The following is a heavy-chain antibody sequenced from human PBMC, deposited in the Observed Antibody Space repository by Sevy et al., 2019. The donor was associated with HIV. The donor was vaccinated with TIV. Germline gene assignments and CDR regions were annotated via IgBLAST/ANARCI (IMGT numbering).Heavy chain of an antibody. J-gene: IGHJ6*02. CDR1: GYTFTGDY. D-gene: IGHD1-7*01. V-gene: IGHV1-2*06. Sequence: ASVKVSCKACGYTFTGDYLHWVRQAPGQGLEWMGRVYPNSGGTNYAQKFQGRVTMTRDTSISTAYMELSRLGSDDTAVYYCARDGGGGTTNSGMDVWGQGTTATVSS. CDR3: ARDGGGGTTNSGMDV. CDR2: VYPNSGGT.